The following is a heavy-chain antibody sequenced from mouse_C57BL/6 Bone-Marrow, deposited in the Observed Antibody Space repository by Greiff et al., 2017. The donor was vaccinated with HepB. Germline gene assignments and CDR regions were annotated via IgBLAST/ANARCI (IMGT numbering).Heavy chain of an antibody. D-gene: IGHD2-4*01. CDR1: GYTFTSYW. V-gene: IGHV1-53*01. CDR2: INPSNGGT. CDR3: AIQIFDYDEVAY. Sequence: VQLQQPGTELVKPGASVKLSCKASGYTFTSYWLHWVKQRPGQGLEWIGNINPSNGGTNYNEKFKSKATLSVDKSSSTAYMQLSSLTSEDSAVYYCAIQIFDYDEVAYWGQGTLVTVSA. J-gene: IGHJ3*01.